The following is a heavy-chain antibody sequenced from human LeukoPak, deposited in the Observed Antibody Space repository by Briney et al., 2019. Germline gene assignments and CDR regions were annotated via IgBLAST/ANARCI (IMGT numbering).Heavy chain of an antibody. J-gene: IGHJ4*02. D-gene: IGHD6-19*01. CDR2: ISSSSYYT. CDR3: ARETSGRGDN. CDR1: GFTFSDYY. V-gene: IGHV3-11*05. Sequence: PGGSLRLSCAASGFTFSDYYMSWIRQAPGKGREWVSYISSSSYYTNYADSGKGRFTISRDNAQNLLYLQMTSLRAEDTAVYYCARETSGRGDNWGQGTLVTVSS.